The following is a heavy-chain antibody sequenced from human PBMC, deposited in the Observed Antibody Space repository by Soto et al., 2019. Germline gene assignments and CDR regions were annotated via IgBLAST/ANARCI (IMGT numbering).Heavy chain of an antibody. CDR2: MNPYNGNA. J-gene: IGHJ4*02. Sequence: ASVKVSCKASGYTFITYDINWVRQAPGQGLEWMGWMNPYNGNAGYAQKFQGRVTMTRNTSISTAYMELTSLKSSDTAVYFCARRKERSGPHYFDSWGQGTLVTVSS. CDR3: ARRKERSGPHYFDS. CDR1: GYTFITYD. V-gene: IGHV1-8*01. D-gene: IGHD1-1*01.